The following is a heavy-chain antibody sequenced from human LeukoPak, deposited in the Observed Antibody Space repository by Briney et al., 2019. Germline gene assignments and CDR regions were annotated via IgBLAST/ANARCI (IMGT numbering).Heavy chain of an antibody. CDR1: GFTFSSYA. Sequence: GGSLRLSCAASGFTFSSYALSWVRQAPGKGPEWVSAISGSGDSTYYAGSVKGRFTISRDNSKNTLYLQMNSLRAEDTAVYYCAKDLVGATTIAFDIWGQGTMVTVSS. D-gene: IGHD1-26*01. V-gene: IGHV3-23*01. J-gene: IGHJ3*02. CDR2: ISGSGDST. CDR3: AKDLVGATTIAFDI.